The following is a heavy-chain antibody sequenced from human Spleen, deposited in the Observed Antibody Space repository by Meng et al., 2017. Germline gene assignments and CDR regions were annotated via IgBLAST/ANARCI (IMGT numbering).Heavy chain of an antibody. Sequence: QVQLVQSGAEVKKPGASVKVSCKTSGYTFTNYYMHWVRQAPGQGLEWMGRIHPNSGDTNHAQKFQGKVTMTRDTSISTGYMELRSLRSDDTAVYYCAKDPGHDSATDRFDPWGQGTLVTVSS. V-gene: IGHV1-2*06. CDR2: IHPNSGDT. CDR3: AKDPGHDSATDRFDP. D-gene: IGHD5-18*01. J-gene: IGHJ5*02. CDR1: GYTFTNYY.